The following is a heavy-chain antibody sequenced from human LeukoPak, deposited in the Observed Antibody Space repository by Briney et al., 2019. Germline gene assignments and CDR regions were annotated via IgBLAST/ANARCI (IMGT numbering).Heavy chain of an antibody. Sequence: SETLSLTCTVSGGSISSGDYYWSWIRQPPGKGLEWIGYIYYSGSTYYTPSLRGRVTISVDTTKNQFSLNLSSVTAADTAVYYCARGYSLDYWGQGTLVTVSS. CDR3: ARGYSLDY. CDR2: IYYSGST. D-gene: IGHD5-18*01. V-gene: IGHV4-30-4*01. J-gene: IGHJ4*02. CDR1: GGSISSGDYY.